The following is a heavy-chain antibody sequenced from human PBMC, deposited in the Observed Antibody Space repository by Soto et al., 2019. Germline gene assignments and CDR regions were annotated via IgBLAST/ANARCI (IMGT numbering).Heavy chain of an antibody. CDR2: ISSSSSYI. V-gene: IGHV3-21*01. CDR1: GFTFSTSS. Sequence: WGSLRLSCAASGFTFSTSSMNWVRQAPGKGLEWVSSISSSSSYIYYADSVKGRFTISRDNAKNSLYLQMNSLRAEDTAVYYCARAELRFLEWLSSGYYYGMDVWGQGTTVTVSS. D-gene: IGHD3-3*01. J-gene: IGHJ6*02. CDR3: ARAELRFLEWLSSGYYYGMDV.